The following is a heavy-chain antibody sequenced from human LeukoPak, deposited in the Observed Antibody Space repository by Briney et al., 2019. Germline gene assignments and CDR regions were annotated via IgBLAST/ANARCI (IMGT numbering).Heavy chain of an antibody. V-gene: IGHV4-59*08. D-gene: IGHD4-23*01. CDR3: ARQGRGYGGNSDY. J-gene: IGHJ4*02. CDR1: GSSISNYY. CDR2: IYSTGST. Sequence: SETLSLTCSVSGSSISNYYWSWIRQSPGKGLEWIGYIYSTGSTDYNPSLKSRVTISVDTSKNQFSLKLSSVTAADTAVYYCARQGRGYGGNSDYWGQGTLVTVSS.